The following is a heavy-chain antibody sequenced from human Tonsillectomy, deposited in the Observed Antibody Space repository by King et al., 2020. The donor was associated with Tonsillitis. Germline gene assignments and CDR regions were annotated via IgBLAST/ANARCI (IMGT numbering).Heavy chain of an antibody. D-gene: IGHD1-26*01. J-gene: IGHJ4*02. V-gene: IGHV4-4*07. CDR2: IYTIVSA. Sequence: VQLQESGPGLVKPSETLSLTCTVSGGSISGYYWSWVRQPAGKGLEWLVRIYTIVSANDKPSLKSRVTMSVDTSKNQFSLKLSSVTAADTAVYYCARVAEYSGSSFDYWGQGTLVTVSS. CDR1: GGSISGYY. CDR3: ARVAEYSGSSFDY.